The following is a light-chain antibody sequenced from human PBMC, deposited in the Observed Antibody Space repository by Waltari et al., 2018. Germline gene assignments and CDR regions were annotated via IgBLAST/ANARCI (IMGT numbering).Light chain of an antibody. Sequence: QSALTQPRPVSGSPGQSVTIPCTGTNSDVGGSHYVSWFQHHPGQAPKLMIYDVSQRPSGVPDRFSGSKSSNTASLTISGLQTEDEADYYCCSYAGSYTWVLGGGTKVTVL. V-gene: IGLV2-11*01. J-gene: IGLJ3*02. CDR1: NSDVGGSHY. CDR2: DVS. CDR3: CSYAGSYTWV.